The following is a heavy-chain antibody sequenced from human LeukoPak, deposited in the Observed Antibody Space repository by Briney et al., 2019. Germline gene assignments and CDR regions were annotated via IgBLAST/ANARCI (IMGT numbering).Heavy chain of an antibody. CDR1: GGSISSSSYY. Sequence: PSETLSLTCTVSGGSISSSSYYWGWIRQPPGKGLEWIGSIYYSGSTYYGPSLKSRVTISVDTSKNQFSLKLTSVTAADTAVYYCARRYNRNFAYGYWGQGTLVTVS. CDR3: ARRYNRNFAYGY. J-gene: IGHJ4*02. CDR2: IYYSGST. V-gene: IGHV4-39*07. D-gene: IGHD1-14*01.